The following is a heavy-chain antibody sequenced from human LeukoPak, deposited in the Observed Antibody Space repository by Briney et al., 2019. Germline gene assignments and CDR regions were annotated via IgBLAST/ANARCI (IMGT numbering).Heavy chain of an antibody. Sequence: SETLSLICTVSGGSISSSSYYWSWIRQPPGKGLEWIGYIYYTGTSYNPSLKSRVTISADTSKNQFSLKLISVTAADTAVYYCASRKLGNDYWGQGTLVTVSS. CDR2: IYYTGT. D-gene: IGHD7-27*01. V-gene: IGHV4-61*01. CDR3: ASRKLGNDY. J-gene: IGHJ4*02. CDR1: GGSISSSSYY.